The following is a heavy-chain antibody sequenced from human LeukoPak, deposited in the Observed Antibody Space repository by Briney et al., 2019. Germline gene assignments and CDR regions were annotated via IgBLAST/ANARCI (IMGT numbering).Heavy chain of an antibody. CDR3: ARGTYSGSGTDY. D-gene: IGHD6-13*01. J-gene: IGHJ4*02. CDR1: GDSINNYY. CDR2: IYYSGST. V-gene: IGHV4-59*01. Sequence: PSETLSLTCTVSGDSINNYYWTWIRQPPGKGLEWIGYIYYSGSTNYNPSLKSRVTISLDTSKDQFSLKLRSVTAADTAVYYCARGTYSGSGTDYWGQGTLVTVSS.